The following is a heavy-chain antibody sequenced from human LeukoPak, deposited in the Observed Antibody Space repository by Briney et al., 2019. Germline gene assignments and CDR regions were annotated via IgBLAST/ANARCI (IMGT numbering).Heavy chain of an antibody. D-gene: IGHD6-13*01. CDR1: GYTFTGYY. CDR2: INPNSGGT. V-gene: IGHV1-2*02. CDR3: AREWSSSSPDDY. Sequence: APVKVSCKASGYTFTGYYMHWVRQAPGQGLEWMGWINPNSGGTNYAQKFQGRVTMTRDTSISTAYMELSRLRSGDTAVYYCAREWSSSSPDDYWGQGTLVTVSS. J-gene: IGHJ4*02.